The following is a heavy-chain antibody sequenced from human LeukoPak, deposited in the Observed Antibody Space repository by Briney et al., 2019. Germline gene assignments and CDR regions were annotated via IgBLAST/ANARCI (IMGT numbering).Heavy chain of an antibody. CDR3: AKDRGATFTLPANWLDP. J-gene: IGHJ5*02. V-gene: IGHV3-9*01. Sequence: GGSLRLSCAASGFTFDDYAMHWVRQAPGKGLEWVSGISWNSGSIGYADSVKGRFTISRDNAKNPLYLQMNSLRAEDTALYYCAKDRGATFTLPANWLDPWGQGTLVTVSS. CDR2: ISWNSGSI. CDR1: GFTFDDYA. D-gene: IGHD3-16*01.